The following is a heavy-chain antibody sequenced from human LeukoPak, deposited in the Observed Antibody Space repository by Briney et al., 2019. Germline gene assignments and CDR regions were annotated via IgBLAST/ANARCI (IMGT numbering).Heavy chain of an antibody. J-gene: IGHJ4*02. CDR1: GGSMSDSY. CDR2: VYDNGRTNYSGRT. CDR3: ARGHRYNNGYPYFDS. Sequence: PSETLSLTCGVSGGSMSDSYWSWIRQPPGKGLEWIGFVYDNGRTNYSGRTNYNPSLAGRVTMSMDTSKNQFSLKMSSVTAADTAVYFCARGHRYNNGYPYFDSWGQGTLVSVS. D-gene: IGHD5-12*01. V-gene: IGHV4-59*01.